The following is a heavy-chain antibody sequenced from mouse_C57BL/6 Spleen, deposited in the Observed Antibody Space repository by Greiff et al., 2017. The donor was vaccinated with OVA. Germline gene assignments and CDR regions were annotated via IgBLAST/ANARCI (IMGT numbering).Heavy chain of an antibody. CDR3: ARYDGYYDY. Sequence: EVQLVESGGGLVKPGGSLKLSCAASGFTFSSYAMSWVRQTPEKRLEWVATISDGGSYTYYPDNVQGRFTISRDNAKNNLYLQMSHLKSEDTAMYYCARYDGYYDYWGQGTTLTVSS. CDR2: ISDGGSYT. D-gene: IGHD2-3*01. CDR1: GFTFSSYA. V-gene: IGHV5-4*01. J-gene: IGHJ2*01.